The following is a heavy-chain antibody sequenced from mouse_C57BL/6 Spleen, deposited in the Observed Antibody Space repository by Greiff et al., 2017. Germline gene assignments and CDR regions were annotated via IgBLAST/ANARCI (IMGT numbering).Heavy chain of an antibody. CDR2: IYPSDSET. D-gene: IGHD2-3*01. Sequence: QVQLKQPGAELVRPGSSVKLSCKASGYTFTSYWMDWVTQRPGQGLEWIGNIYPSDSETHYNQKFKDKATLTVDKSYSTAYMQISSLTSEYSAVYYCAKADGYSYAMDYWGQGTSVTVSS. CDR1: GYTFTSYW. J-gene: IGHJ4*01. V-gene: IGHV1-61*01. CDR3: AKADGYSYAMDY.